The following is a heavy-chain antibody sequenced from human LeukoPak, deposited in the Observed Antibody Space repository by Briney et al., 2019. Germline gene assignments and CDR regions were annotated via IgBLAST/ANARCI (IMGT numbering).Heavy chain of an antibody. CDR2: VYYRGRT. Sequence: SETLSLTCTVSGGSISTYYWNWIRQPPGKGLEWIGYVYYRGRTNYSPSLKSRVTILVDTSKNQFSLKLSSVTAADTAVYYCAAQYSGYVRLDYWGQGTLVTVSS. J-gene: IGHJ4*01. CDR1: GGSISTYY. V-gene: IGHV4-59*12. D-gene: IGHD5-12*01. CDR3: AAQYSGYVRLDY.